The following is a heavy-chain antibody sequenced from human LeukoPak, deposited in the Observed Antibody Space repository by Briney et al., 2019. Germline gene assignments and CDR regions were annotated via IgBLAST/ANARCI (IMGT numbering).Heavy chain of an antibody. V-gene: IGHV3-23*01. D-gene: IGHD2-15*01. J-gene: IGHJ4*02. CDR2: MSSSDDGR. CDR1: GFSFSSYA. CDR3: AKAPVTSCRGAFCYPFNY. Sequence: PGGSLRLSCATSGFSFSSYAMSWVRQAPGKGLEWVSAMSSSDDGRYYAASVRGRFTISRGTSRSTLYLQMNSLRAEDAAAYYCAKAPVTSCRGAFCYPFNYWGQGTLVTVSS.